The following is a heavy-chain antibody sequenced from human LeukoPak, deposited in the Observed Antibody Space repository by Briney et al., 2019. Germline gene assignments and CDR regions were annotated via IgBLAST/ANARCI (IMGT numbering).Heavy chain of an antibody. CDR1: GFTFSSYG. V-gene: IGHV3-33*01. CDR3: AREESVRYIQGPFDY. D-gene: IGHD3-9*01. Sequence: PGGSLRLSCAASGFTFSSYGMHWVRQAPGKGLEWVAVIWYDGSNKYYADSVKGRFTISRDNAKNSLYLQMNSLRAEDTAVYYCAREESVRYIQGPFDYWGQGTLVTVSS. J-gene: IGHJ4*02. CDR2: IWYDGSNK.